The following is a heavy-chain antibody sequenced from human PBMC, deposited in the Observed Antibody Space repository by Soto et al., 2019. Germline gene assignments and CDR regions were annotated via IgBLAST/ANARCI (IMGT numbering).Heavy chain of an antibody. J-gene: IGHJ3*02. D-gene: IGHD1-26*01. CDR1: GFTVSSNY. CDR2: IYSSGST. V-gene: IGHV3-53*01. Sequence: GGSLRLSCAASGFTVSSNYMSWVRQAPGKGLEWVSVIYSSGSTYYADSVKGRFTISRDNSKNTLYLQMNSLRAEDTAVYYCARDRRDIIVGATDAFDIWGQGTMVTVSS. CDR3: ARDRRDIIVGATDAFDI.